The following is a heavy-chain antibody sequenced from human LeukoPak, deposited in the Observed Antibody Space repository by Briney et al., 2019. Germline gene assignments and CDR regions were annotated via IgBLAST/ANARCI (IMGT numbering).Heavy chain of an antibody. CDR1: GFTFRNYG. Sequence: GGSLRLSCAASGFTFRNYGMHWVRQAPGKGLEWVAVISDDGTDIHYADSVKGRFTISRDNSKNTLYLQMNSLRVEDTAVYNCAKDLEVAAAAYYFDYWGQGTLVTVSP. D-gene: IGHD6-13*01. CDR2: ISDDGTDI. CDR3: AKDLEVAAAAYYFDY. V-gene: IGHV3-30*18. J-gene: IGHJ4*02.